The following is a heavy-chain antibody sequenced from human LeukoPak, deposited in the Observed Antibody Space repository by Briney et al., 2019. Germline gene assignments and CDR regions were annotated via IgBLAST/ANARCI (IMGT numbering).Heavy chain of an antibody. Sequence: GGSLRLSCAASGFTFDDYGMSWVRQAPGKGLERVSGISWNSDNIGYADSVKGRFTISRDSAKKSLYLQMNSLRVEDTALYYCAKGFTTTVTTNFDYWGQGTLVTVSS. V-gene: IGHV3-9*01. J-gene: IGHJ4*02. CDR2: ISWNSDNI. CDR3: AKGFTTTVTTNFDY. CDR1: GFTFDDYG. D-gene: IGHD4-17*01.